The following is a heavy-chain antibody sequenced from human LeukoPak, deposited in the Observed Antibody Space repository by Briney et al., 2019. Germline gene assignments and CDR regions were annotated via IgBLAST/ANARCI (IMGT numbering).Heavy chain of an antibody. J-gene: IGHJ4*02. CDR1: GFTFRNYA. Sequence: GGSLRLSCATAGFTFRNYAMSWVRQAPGKGLEWVSAINGGGDNTYYADSVKGRFTISRDNSNSTLLLYLNSLRAEDTAVYYCARDPGGNHDSNFDCWGQGTLVTVSS. CDR3: ARDPGGNHDSNFDC. D-gene: IGHD1-1*01. V-gene: IGHV3-23*01. CDR2: INGGGDNT.